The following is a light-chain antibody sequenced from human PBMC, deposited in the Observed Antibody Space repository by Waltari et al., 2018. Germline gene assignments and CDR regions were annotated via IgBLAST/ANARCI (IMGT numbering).Light chain of an antibody. V-gene: IGKV1-39*01. J-gene: IGKJ1*01. CDR1: QTVEQY. Sequence: DIQMTPSPSSLSAFVGDRVTITCRESQTVEQYLNWYQKKPGKAPKLLIYTASRWQSGVPSRFSGSGSGRDFTLTINNVQPEDFATYYCQQSNVVPWTFGQGTKVDNK. CDR3: QQSNVVPWT. CDR2: TAS.